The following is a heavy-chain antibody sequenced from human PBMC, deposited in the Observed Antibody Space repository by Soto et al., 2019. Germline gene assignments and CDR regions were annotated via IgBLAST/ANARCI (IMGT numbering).Heavy chain of an antibody. CDR2: ISAYDGNT. D-gene: IGHD3-10*01. J-gene: IGHJ6*02. CDR3: VRVGGMGFGGGRYGMDV. V-gene: IGHV1-18*01. CDR1: GYTFSSFG. Sequence: QVQLVQSGAEVKKPGASVKVSCKASGYTFSSFGINWVRQAPGQGLEWMGWISAYDGNTKYAQKLQGIVTTTTETSTITAYMALSSLITDDTAVYYCVRVGGMGFGGGRYGMDVWGQGTTVTVSS.